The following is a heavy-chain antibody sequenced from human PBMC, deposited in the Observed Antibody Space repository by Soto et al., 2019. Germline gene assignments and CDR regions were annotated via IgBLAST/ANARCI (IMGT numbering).Heavy chain of an antibody. CDR2: INPNSGGT. CDR3: ARERYCSSWYYCYYGMAV. D-gene: IGHD6-13*01. V-gene: IGHV1-2*02. Sequence: ASVKVSCKASGYTFTGYYMHWVRQAPGQGLEWMGWINPNSGGTNYAQKFQGRVTMTRDTSISTAYMELSRLRSDDTAVYYCARERYCSSWYYCYYGMAVWGQGTTVTVSS. CDR1: GYTFTGYY. J-gene: IGHJ6*02.